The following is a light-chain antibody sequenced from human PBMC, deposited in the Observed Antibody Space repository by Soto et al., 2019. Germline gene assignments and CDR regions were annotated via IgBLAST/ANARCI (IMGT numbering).Light chain of an antibody. V-gene: IGKV1-13*02. CDR2: DAS. Sequence: AIQLTQSPSSLSASVGDRVTITCRASQGISSALAWYQQKPGKAPKLLIYDASSLESGVPSRFSGSGSGTDFTLTISSLQPEDFATYYCQQFNSYPQPFTFGPGTKVDIK. CDR1: QGISSA. J-gene: IGKJ3*01. CDR3: QQFNSYPQPFT.